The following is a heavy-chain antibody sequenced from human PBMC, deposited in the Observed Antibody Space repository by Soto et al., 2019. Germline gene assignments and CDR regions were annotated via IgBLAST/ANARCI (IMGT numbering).Heavy chain of an antibody. D-gene: IGHD3-9*01. Sequence: QVQLVQSGAEVKKPGSSVKVSCKASGGTFSSYAISWVRQAPGQGLEWMGGAIPSFGTANYAQKFQGRVTITADESTSTDYMELSSLRSEDTAVYYCARDPVPGYDILTGYNPYYFDYWGQGTLVTVSS. CDR1: GGTFSSYA. CDR3: ARDPVPGYDILTGYNPYYFDY. CDR2: AIPSFGTA. V-gene: IGHV1-69*01. J-gene: IGHJ4*02.